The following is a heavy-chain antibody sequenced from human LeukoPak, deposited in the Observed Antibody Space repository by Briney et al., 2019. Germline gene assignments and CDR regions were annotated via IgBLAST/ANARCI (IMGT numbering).Heavy chain of an antibody. CDR2: IYYSGST. CDR1: GGSISSYY. V-gene: IGHV4-59*08. CDR3: ASLITMIVVGFDY. D-gene: IGHD3-22*01. Sequence: SETLSLTCTVSGGSISSYYWSWIRQPPGKGLEWIGYIYYSGSTNYNPSLKSRVTISVDTFKNQFSLKLSSVTAADTAVYYCASLITMIVVGFDYWGQGTLVTVSS. J-gene: IGHJ4*02.